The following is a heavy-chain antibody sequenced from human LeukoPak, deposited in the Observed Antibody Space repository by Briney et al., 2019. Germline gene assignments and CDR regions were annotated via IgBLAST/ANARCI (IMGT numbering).Heavy chain of an antibody. J-gene: IGHJ4*02. CDR3: ARDILYDSSGYYLDY. CDR2: INWNGVST. D-gene: IGHD3-22*01. Sequence: GGSLRLSCAASGLTVSSNYMSWVRQAPGKGLEWVSGINWNGVSTGYVDSVKGRFTISRDNAKNSLYLQMNSLRAEDTALYYCARDILYDSSGYYLDYWGQGTLVTVSS. CDR1: GLTVSSNY. V-gene: IGHV3-20*04.